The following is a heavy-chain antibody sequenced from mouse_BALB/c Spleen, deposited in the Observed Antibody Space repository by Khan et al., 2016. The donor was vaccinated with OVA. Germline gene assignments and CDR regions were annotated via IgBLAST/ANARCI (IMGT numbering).Heavy chain of an antibody. CDR1: GYSITSDYA. J-gene: IGHJ4*01. CDR2: ISYSGST. CDR3: ASMRMAMDY. V-gene: IGHV3-2*02. Sequence: EVELVESGPGLVKPSQSLSLTCTVTGYSITSDYAWNWIRQFPGNKLEWMGYISYSGSTSYNPSLKSRISITRDTSKNQFFLQLNSVTTEDTATYYCASMRMAMDYWGQGTSATVSS.